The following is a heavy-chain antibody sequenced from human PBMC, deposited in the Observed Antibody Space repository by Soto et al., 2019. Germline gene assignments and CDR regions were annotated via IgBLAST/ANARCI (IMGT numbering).Heavy chain of an antibody. CDR1: GFGFSYYA. CDR2: IAYDASKK. CDR3: ASPYCSGGSCYLTEYSQN. J-gene: IGHJ1*01. Sequence: QVHLVESGGGVVQPGRSLRRSCAASGFGFSYYAMHWVRQAPGKGLEWVAVIAYDASKKYYADSVKGRFTISRDNSKNTLYLQINSLREEDTAVYYCASPYCSGGSCYLTEYSQNWGQGTVVTGSS. D-gene: IGHD2-15*01. V-gene: IGHV3-30*03.